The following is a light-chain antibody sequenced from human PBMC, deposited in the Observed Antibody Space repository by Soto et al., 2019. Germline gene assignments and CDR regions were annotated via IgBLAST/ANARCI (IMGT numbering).Light chain of an antibody. J-gene: IGKJ5*01. CDR2: DAS. Sequence: DIQMTQSPSSLAASVGDRVTITCQASQDINNYLNWYQQKPGKAPKLLIYDASKLETGVPSRFSGSGSVTDCTFTISSLQPADIATYYCQQYDNLPPFTFGQGTRLEIK. CDR3: QQYDNLPPFT. V-gene: IGKV1-33*01. CDR1: QDINNY.